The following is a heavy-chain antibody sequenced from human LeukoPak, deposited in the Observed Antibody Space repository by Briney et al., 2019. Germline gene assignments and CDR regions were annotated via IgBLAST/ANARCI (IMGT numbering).Heavy chain of an antibody. V-gene: IGHV4-39*07. Sequence: PSETLSLTCTVSGGSISSSSYYWGWIRQPPGKGLEWIGSIYYSGSTYYNPSLKSRVTISVDTSKNQFSLKPSSVTAADTAVYYCARVSWTGTTSFDIWGQGTMVTVSS. CDR3: ARVSWTGTTSFDI. D-gene: IGHD1-1*01. CDR1: GGSISSSSYY. CDR2: IYYSGST. J-gene: IGHJ3*02.